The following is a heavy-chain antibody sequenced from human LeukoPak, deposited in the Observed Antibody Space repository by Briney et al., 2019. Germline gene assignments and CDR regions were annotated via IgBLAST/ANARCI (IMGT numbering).Heavy chain of an antibody. V-gene: IGHV1-2*02. CDR2: INPNDADT. J-gene: IGHJ5*02. Sequence: GASVKVSCKASGYTFTGYYMRWVRQAPGQGLEWMGWINPNDADTNYAQKFQGRVTMTRDTSISAAYMELSRLRSDDTAVYYCAVVVTATSWFDPWGQGTLVTVSS. CDR1: GYTFTGYY. CDR3: AVVVTATSWFDP. D-gene: IGHD2-21*02.